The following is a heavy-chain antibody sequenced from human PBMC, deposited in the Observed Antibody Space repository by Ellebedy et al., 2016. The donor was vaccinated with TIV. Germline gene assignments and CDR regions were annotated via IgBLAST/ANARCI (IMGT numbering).Heavy chain of an antibody. CDR2: SSEK. D-gene: IGHD5-24*01. Sequence: SSEKYYVDSVKGRFTISRDNAKNSLDLQMNSLRPEDTALYYCAKDMGDGCNPFDYWGQGTLVTVSS. J-gene: IGHJ4*02. CDR3: AKDMGDGCNPFDY. V-gene: IGHV3-9*01.